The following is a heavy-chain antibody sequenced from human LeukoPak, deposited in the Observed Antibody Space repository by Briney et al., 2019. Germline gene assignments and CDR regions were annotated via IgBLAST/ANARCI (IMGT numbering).Heavy chain of an antibody. CDR3: ARDASPFGYCSGGSCYENPPFDP. CDR2: ISAYNGNT. J-gene: IGHJ5*02. Sequence: ASVKVSCKASGYTFTSYGISWVRQAPGQGLEWMGWISAYNGNTNYAQKLQGRVTMNTDTTTSTAYMELRSLRSDDTAVYYCARDASPFGYCSGGSCYENPPFDPWGQGTLVTVSS. D-gene: IGHD2-15*01. V-gene: IGHV1-18*01. CDR1: GYTFTSYG.